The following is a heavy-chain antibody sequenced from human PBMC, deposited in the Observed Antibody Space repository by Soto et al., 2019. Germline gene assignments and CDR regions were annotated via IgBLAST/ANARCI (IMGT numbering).Heavy chain of an antibody. D-gene: IGHD3-22*01. CDR1: GFTFSNYW. V-gene: IGHV3-74*01. J-gene: IGHJ4*02. CDR2: IDSDGSTT. CDR3: ARDPTYFYDSSGYYDF. Sequence: EVQLVESGGGLVQPGGSLRLSCAASGFTFSNYWMHWVRQAPGKGLVWLSRIDSDGSTTSYADSVKGRFTISRDNAKNTLYLQMNSLRAEDTAVYYCARDPTYFYDSSGYYDFWGQGPLVTVSS.